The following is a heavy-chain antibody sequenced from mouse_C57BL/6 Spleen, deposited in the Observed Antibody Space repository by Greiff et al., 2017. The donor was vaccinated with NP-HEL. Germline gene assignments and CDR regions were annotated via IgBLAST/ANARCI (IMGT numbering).Heavy chain of an antibody. D-gene: IGHD2-4*01. CDR1: GYTFTSYW. Sequence: QVQLQQPGAELVKPGASVKLSCKASGYTFTSYWMHWVKQRPGQGLEWIGMIHPNSGSTNYNEKFKSKATLTVDKSSSTAYMQLSSLTSEDSAVYYCARERDDYDGIPYYYAMDYWGQGTSVTVSS. J-gene: IGHJ4*01. CDR2: IHPNSGST. CDR3: ARERDDYDGIPYYYAMDY. V-gene: IGHV1-64*01.